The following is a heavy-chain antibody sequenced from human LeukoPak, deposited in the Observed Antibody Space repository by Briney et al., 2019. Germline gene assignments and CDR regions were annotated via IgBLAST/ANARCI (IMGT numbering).Heavy chain of an antibody. CDR2: INSDGSST. CDR1: GFTFSSYW. D-gene: IGHD1-26*01. CDR3: ARGGSYSLYYYYMDV. J-gene: IGHJ6*03. Sequence: SGGSLRLSCAASGFTFSSYWMHWVRQAPGKWLVWVSGINSDGSSTSYADSVKGRFTISRDNAKNTLYLQMNSLRAEDTAVYYCARGGSYSLYYYYMDVWGKGTTVTVSS. V-gene: IGHV3-74*01.